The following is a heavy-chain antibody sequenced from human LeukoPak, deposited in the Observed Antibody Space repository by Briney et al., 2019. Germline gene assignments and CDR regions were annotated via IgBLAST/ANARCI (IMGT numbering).Heavy chain of an antibody. D-gene: IGHD6-6*01. CDR2: INPNSGGT. Sequence: ASVKVSCKASGYTFTVHYMHWIRQAPGQGLEWMGRINPNSGGTNFAQKFQGRVTMTRDMSISTAYMELSSLRSEDTAVYYCARRYSDSSPFDYWGQGTLVTVSS. CDR1: GYTFTVHY. J-gene: IGHJ4*02. CDR3: ARRYSDSSPFDY. V-gene: IGHV1-2*06.